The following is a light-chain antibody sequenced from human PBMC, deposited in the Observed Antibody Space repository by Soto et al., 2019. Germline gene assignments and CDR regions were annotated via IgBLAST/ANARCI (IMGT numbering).Light chain of an antibody. J-gene: IGKJ1*01. CDR1: RSVSSN. CDR3: QQYNNWPRT. Sequence: EIVMTQSPATLSVSPGERATLSCRASRSVSSNLAWYQQKPGQAPRLLIYGASTRATGIPARFSGSGPGTEFTLTISSLQSEDFAVYYCQQYNNWPRTFGQGTKVDIK. V-gene: IGKV3-15*01. CDR2: GAS.